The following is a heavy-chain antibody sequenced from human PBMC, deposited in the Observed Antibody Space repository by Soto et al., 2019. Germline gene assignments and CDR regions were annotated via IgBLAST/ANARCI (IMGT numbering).Heavy chain of an antibody. Sequence: ASVKVSCKASGYSFTSYCISWVRQAPGQGLEWMGGISAYNGNTNYAQKFQDRVSMTTDTSTSTAYMELRSLRSVDTAVYFCARGYGYDAFDIWGQGTMVTVSS. CDR2: ISAYNGNT. D-gene: IGHD5-12*01. J-gene: IGHJ3*02. CDR1: GYSFTSYC. CDR3: ARGYGYDAFDI. V-gene: IGHV1-18*01.